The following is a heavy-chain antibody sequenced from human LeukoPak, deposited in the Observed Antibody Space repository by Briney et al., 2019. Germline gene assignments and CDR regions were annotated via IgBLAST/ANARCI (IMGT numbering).Heavy chain of an antibody. J-gene: IGHJ5*02. D-gene: IGHD2-2*01. Sequence: PSETLSLTCTVSGGSISSDCYWAWVRLSPGNGLEWFGAIYRNGDTYYNPSLKSRVTISLVPSKNQFSLKLSSVTAADTAVYYCARGGIVVVPAAIKSRDWFDPWGQGTLVTVSS. V-gene: IGHV4-38-2*02. CDR3: ARGGIVVVPAAIKSRDWFDP. CDR1: GGSISSDCY. CDR2: IYRNGDT.